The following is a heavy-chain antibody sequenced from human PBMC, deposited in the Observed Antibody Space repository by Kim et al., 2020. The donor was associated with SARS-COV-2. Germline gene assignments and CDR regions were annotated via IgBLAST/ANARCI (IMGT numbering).Heavy chain of an antibody. D-gene: IGHD1-26*01. CDR2: GST. CDR3: ARGGLGVDY. Sequence: GSTNYNPSLKSRVTISVDTSKNQFSLKLSSVTAADTAVYYCARGGLGVDYWGQGTLVTVSS. J-gene: IGHJ4*02. V-gene: IGHV4-34*01.